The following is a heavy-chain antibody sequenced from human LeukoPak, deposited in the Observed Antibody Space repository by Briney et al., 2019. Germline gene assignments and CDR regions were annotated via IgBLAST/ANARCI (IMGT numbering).Heavy chain of an antibody. J-gene: IGHJ4*02. D-gene: IGHD6-13*01. V-gene: IGHV3-23*01. CDR1: GFTFSSYA. CDR3: VKDGGYSSSCYYFDY. Sequence: GGSLRLSCAASGFTFSSYAMSWVRQAPGRGLERVSGISASGGSTYYADSVKGRFIISRENSKNTLYLQMSSLRAEDTAIYYCVKDGGYSSSCYYFDYWGQGTLVTVSS. CDR2: ISASGGST.